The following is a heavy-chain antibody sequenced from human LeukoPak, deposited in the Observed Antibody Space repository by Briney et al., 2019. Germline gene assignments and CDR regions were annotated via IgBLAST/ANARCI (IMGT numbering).Heavy chain of an antibody. CDR3: ARGVGELLSYYYYYYMDV. J-gene: IGHJ6*03. Sequence: PSETLSLTCTVSGGSISSYYWSWIRQPPGKGLDWIGYISYPGSTNYNPSLNSRVTISIDTSKNQFSLKLSSVTAADTAAYYCARGVGELLSYYYYYYMDVWGKGATVTISS. CDR2: ISYPGST. CDR1: GGSISSYY. V-gene: IGHV4-59*01. D-gene: IGHD3-10*01.